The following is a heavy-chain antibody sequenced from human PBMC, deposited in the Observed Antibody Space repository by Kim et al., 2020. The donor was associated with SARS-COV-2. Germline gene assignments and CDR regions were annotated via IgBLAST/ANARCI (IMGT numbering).Heavy chain of an antibody. V-gene: IGHV3-30*18. CDR1: RFTFNNYG. Sequence: GGSLRLSCVASRFTFNNYGIHWVRLVPGRGLEWVGVISYDSNNEYYGDSVKGRFTISRDYSLNRMYLQMNSLRVEDTALYYCAKCVRAYSGYDRIDALDIWGQGTMVTVSS. D-gene: IGHD5-12*01. CDR3: AKCVRAYSGYDRIDALDI. J-gene: IGHJ3*02. CDR2: ISYDSNNE.